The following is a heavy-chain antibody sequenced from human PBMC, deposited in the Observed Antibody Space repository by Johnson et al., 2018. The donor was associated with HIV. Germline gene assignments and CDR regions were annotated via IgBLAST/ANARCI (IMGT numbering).Heavy chain of an antibody. D-gene: IGHD6-13*01. CDR1: GFTVSSNY. V-gene: IGHV3-66*01. CDR2: IYSGGST. J-gene: IGHJ3*02. CDR3: AKVAVATAAGGVALDI. Sequence: ESGGGLVQPGGSLRLSCAASGFTVSSNYMSWVRQTPGKGLEWVSVIYSGGSTYYADSVKGRFTISRDNSNNILYLQMNSLRVEDTAVYYCAKVAVATAAGGVALDIWGPGTMVTVS.